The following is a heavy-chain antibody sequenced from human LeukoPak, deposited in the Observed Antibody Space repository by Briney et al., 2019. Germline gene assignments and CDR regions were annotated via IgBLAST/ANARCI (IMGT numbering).Heavy chain of an antibody. Sequence: PSETLSLTCTVSGGSISSYYWSWIRQPPGQGLEWIGYIYYSGSTNYNPSLKSRVTISVDTSKNQFSLKLSSVTAADTAVYYCARALGSGSRLDYWGQGTLVTVSS. J-gene: IGHJ4*02. D-gene: IGHD3-10*01. V-gene: IGHV4-59*01. CDR1: GGSISSYY. CDR3: ARALGSGSRLDY. CDR2: IYYSGST.